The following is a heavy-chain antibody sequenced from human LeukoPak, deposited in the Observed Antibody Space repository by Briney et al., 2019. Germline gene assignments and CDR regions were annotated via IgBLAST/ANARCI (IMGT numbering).Heavy chain of an antibody. CDR3: ARALDYYDSSGWLSRVDKWAPPHNWFDP. D-gene: IGHD3-22*01. V-gene: IGHV4-31*03. CDR2: IYYSGST. Sequence: SQTLSLTCTVSGGSISSGGYYWSWIRQHPGKGLGWIGYIYYSGSTYYNPSLKSRVTISVDTSKNQFSLKLSSVTAADTAVYYCARALDYYDSSGWLSRVDKWAPPHNWFDPWGQGTLVTVSS. J-gene: IGHJ5*02. CDR1: GGSISSGGYY.